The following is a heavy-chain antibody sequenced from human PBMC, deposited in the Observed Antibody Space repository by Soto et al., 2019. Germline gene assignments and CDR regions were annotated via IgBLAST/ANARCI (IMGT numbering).Heavy chain of an antibody. D-gene: IGHD5-18*01. V-gene: IGHV4-34*01. CDR3: ARGDLKPRGYSYGYFDY. CDR1: GGSFSGYY. Sequence: ASETLSLTCAVYGGSFSGYYWSWIRQPPGKGLEWIGEINHSGSTNYNPSLKSRVTISVDTSKNQFSLKLSSVTAADTAVYYCARGDLKPRGYSYGYFDYWGQGTLVTVSS. CDR2: INHSGST. J-gene: IGHJ4*02.